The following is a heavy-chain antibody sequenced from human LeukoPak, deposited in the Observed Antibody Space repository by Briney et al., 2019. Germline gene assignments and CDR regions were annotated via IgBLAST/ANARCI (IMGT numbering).Heavy chain of an antibody. CDR1: GYTFTSYG. CDR2: MNPNSGNT. Sequence: ASVKVSCKASGYTFTSYGISWVRQATGQGLEWMGWMNPNSGNTGYAQKFQGRVTMTRNTSISTAYMELSSLRSEDTAVYYCARVLRDPGIQLWVYYYYYGMDVWGQGTTVTVSS. V-gene: IGHV1-8*02. CDR3: ARVLRDPGIQLWVYYYYYGMDV. J-gene: IGHJ6*02. D-gene: IGHD5-18*01.